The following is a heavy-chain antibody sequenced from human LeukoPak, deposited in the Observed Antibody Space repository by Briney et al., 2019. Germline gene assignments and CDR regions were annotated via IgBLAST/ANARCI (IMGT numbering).Heavy chain of an antibody. CDR3: ARSASGNYKIGYSDN. D-gene: IGHD1-7*01. J-gene: IGHJ4*02. V-gene: IGHV3-21*01. Sequence: HSVKGRFTLSRDNAKNSVYLQMNSLSAEDTAIYYCARSASGNYKIGYSDNWGQGILVTVSS.